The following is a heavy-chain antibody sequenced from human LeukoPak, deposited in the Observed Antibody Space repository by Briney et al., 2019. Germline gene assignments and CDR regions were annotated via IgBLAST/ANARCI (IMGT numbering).Heavy chain of an antibody. Sequence: SGPTLVNPTQTVTLTCTFSGVSLSTSGVGVGWIRQPPGKALEWLALIYWNDDKRYRPSLKIRLTITKDTSKNQVVLTMTNMDPVDTATYYCAHSHYGSGSLNWFDPWGQGTLVTVSS. D-gene: IGHD3-10*01. CDR1: GVSLSTSGVG. J-gene: IGHJ5*02. CDR2: IYWNDDK. V-gene: IGHV2-5*01. CDR3: AHSHYGSGSLNWFDP.